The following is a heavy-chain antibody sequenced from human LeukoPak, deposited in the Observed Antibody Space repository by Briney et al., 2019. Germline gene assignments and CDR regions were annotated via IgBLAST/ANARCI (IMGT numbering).Heavy chain of an antibody. CDR1: GGSFSGYY. Sequence: PSETLSLTCAVYGGSFSGYYWSWIRQPPGKGLEWIGEINHSGSTNYNPSLKSRVTISVDTSKNQFSLKLSSVTAADTAVYYCARGRNIVVVVAAPPWAFDIWGQGTMVTVSS. V-gene: IGHV4-34*01. CDR2: INHSGST. J-gene: IGHJ3*02. CDR3: ARGRNIVVVVAAPPWAFDI. D-gene: IGHD2-15*01.